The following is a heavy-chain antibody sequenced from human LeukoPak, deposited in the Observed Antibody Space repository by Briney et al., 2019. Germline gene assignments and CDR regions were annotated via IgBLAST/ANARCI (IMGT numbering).Heavy chain of an antibody. CDR3: ARGYSRKGPSGEPSDL. CDR2: ISAYNGNT. D-gene: IGHD6-13*01. V-gene: IGHV1-18*01. CDR1: GYTFTSYG. Sequence: ASVKVSCKASGYTFTSYGISWVRQAPGQGLEWMGGISAYNGNTNYAQKLQGRVTMTTDTSTSTAYMELRSLRSDDTAVYYCARGYSRKGPSGEPSDLWGRGTLVTVSS. J-gene: IGHJ2*01.